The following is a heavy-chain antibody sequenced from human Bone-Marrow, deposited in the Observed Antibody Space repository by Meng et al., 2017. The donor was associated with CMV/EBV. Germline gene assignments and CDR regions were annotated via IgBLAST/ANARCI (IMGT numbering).Heavy chain of an antibody. D-gene: IGHD2-2*02. CDR3: TTDYPPRYCSSTSCYTGRMDV. CDR1: GFTFSSYG. CDR2: IKSKTDGGTT. V-gene: IGHV3-15*01. Sequence: GESLKISCAASGFTFSSYGMHWVRQAPGKGLEWVGRIKSKTDGGTTDYAAPVKGRFTISRDDSKNTLYLQMNSLKTEDTAVYYCTTDYPPRYCSSTSCYTGRMDVWGQGTTVTVSS. J-gene: IGHJ6*02.